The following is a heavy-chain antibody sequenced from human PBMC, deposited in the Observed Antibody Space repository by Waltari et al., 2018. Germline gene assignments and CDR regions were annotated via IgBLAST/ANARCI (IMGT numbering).Heavy chain of an antibody. CDR3: ARGDENYYYFMGV. V-gene: IGHV4-59*01. J-gene: IGHJ6*03. CDR2: IYYTGNT. Sequence: QVQLQESGPGLVKPSETLSLTCTVSGGSISGYYWNWIRQPPGKGVEWSGYIYYTGNTNYNSALKSRVTMSVDASKNQFSLKLRSVTAADTAVYYCARGDENYYYFMGVWGKGTTVTISS. CDR1: GGSISGYY.